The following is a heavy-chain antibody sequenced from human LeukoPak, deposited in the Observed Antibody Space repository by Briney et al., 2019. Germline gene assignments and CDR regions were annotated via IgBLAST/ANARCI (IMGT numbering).Heavy chain of an antibody. Sequence: GGSLRLSCAASGFTFSSYAMSWVRQAPGKGLEWVSAIRGSGGSTYYADSVKGRFTISRDNSKNTLYLQMNSLRAEDTAVYYCAKDVRYCSSTSCYQDYWGQGTLVTVSS. CDR2: IRGSGGST. CDR1: GFTFSSYA. D-gene: IGHD2-2*01. CDR3: AKDVRYCSSTSCYQDY. J-gene: IGHJ4*02. V-gene: IGHV3-23*01.